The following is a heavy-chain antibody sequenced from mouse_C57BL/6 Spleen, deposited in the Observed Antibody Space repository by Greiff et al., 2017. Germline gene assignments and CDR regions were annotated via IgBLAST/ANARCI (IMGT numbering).Heavy chain of an antibody. J-gene: IGHJ3*01. D-gene: IGHD2-3*01. CDR3: TRDGYSLFAY. CDR2: IRLKSDNYAT. V-gene: IGHV6-3*01. CDR1: GFTFSNYW. Sequence: EVQRVESGGGLVQPGGSMKLSCVASGFTFSNYWMNWVRQSPEKGLEWVAQIRLKSDNYATHYAESVKGRFTISRDDSKSSVYLQMNNLRAEGTGIYYCTRDGYSLFAYWCQGTLVTVSA.